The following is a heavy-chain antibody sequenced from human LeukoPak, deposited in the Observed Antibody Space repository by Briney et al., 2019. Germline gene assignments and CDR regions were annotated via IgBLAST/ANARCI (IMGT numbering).Heavy chain of an antibody. CDR3: ASGGNYYDSSGYRY. J-gene: IGHJ4*02. D-gene: IGHD3-22*01. V-gene: IGHV4-39*07. CDR1: GGSISSSSYY. CDR2: IYYSGST. Sequence: PSETLSLTCTVSGGSISSSSYYWGWIRQPPGKGLEWIGSIYYSGSTYYNPSLKSRVTISVDTSKNQFSLKLSSVTAADTAVYYCASGGNYYDSSGYRYWGQGTLVTVSS.